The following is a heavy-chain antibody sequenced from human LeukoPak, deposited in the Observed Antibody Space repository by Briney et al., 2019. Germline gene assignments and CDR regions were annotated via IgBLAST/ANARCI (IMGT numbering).Heavy chain of an antibody. CDR3: AKSGGYGLIDY. CDR1: GASISGSNYY. Sequence: SETLSLTCAVSGASISGSNYYWGWIRQPPGKGLEWIGNIYSSGSTYYNASLQSRVTISIDASKNQFSLRLNSVTAADTAMYYCAKSGGYGLIDYWGQGTRVTVSS. J-gene: IGHJ4*02. CDR2: IYSSGST. D-gene: IGHD1-26*01. V-gene: IGHV4-39*01.